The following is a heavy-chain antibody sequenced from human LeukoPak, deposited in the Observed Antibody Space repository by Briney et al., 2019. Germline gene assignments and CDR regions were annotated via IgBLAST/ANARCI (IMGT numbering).Heavy chain of an antibody. CDR3: ARGRELLRLHYYYMDV. CDR1: GYSISSGYY. V-gene: IGHV4-38-2*02. Sequence: SETLSLTCTVSGYSISSGYYWGWIRQPPGKGLEWIGRIYHSGSTYYNPSLKSRVTISVDTSKNQFSLKLSSVTAADTAVYYCARGRELLRLHYYYMDVWGKGTTVTVSS. D-gene: IGHD1-26*01. CDR2: IYHSGST. J-gene: IGHJ6*03.